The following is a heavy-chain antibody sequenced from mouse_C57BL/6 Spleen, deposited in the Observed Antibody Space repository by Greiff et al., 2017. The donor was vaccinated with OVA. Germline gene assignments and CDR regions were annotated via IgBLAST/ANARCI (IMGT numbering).Heavy chain of an antibody. D-gene: IGHD2-2*01. V-gene: IGHV1-69*01. CDR3: ARSGGIAEVNPFAY. J-gene: IGHJ3*01. Sequence: QVQLQQPGAELVMPGASVKLSCKASGYTFTSYWMHWVKQRPGQGLEWIGEIDPSDSYTNYNQKFKGKSTLTVDKSSSTAYMQLSSLTSEDSAVDYRARSGGIAEVNPFAYRGQGTLVTVSA. CDR2: IDPSDSYT. CDR1: GYTFTSYW.